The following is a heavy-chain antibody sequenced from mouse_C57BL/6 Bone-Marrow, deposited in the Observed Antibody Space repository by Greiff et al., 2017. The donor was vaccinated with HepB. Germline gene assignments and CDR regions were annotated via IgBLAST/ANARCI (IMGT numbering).Heavy chain of an antibody. D-gene: IGHD3-2*02. CDR2: INPSNGGT. CDR3: AREGGLRLGYAMDY. J-gene: IGHJ4*01. V-gene: IGHV1-53*01. Sequence: QVHVKQPGTELVKPGASVKLSCKASGYTFTSYWMHWVKQRPGQGLEWIGNINPSNGGTNYNEKFKSKATLTVDKSSSTAYMQLSSLTSEDSAVYYCAREGGLRLGYAMDYWGQGTSVTVSS. CDR1: GYTFTSYW.